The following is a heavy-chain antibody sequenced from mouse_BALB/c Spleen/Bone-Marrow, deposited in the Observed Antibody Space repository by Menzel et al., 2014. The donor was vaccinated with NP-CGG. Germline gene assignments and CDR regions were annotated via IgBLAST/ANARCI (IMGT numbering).Heavy chain of an antibody. V-gene: IGHV5-6*01. D-gene: IGHD2-4*01. CDR1: GFTFSSYG. Sequence: EVKLVESGGDLVKPGGSLKLSCAASGFTFSSYGMSWVRQTPDKRLEWVATISSGGSYTYYPGSVKGRFTISRDNAKNTLYLQMSSLKSEDTAMYYCARQTYYDYDGYFDYWGQGTTLTVSS. J-gene: IGHJ2*01. CDR3: ARQTYYDYDGYFDY. CDR2: ISSGGSYT.